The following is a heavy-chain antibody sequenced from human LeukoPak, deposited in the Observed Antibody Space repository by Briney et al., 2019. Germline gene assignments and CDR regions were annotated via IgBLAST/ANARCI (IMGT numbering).Heavy chain of an antibody. Sequence: ASVKVSCKASGGTFSSYAISWVRQAPGQGLEWMGGIIPIFGTANYAQKFQGRVTITTDESTSTAYMELSSLRSEDTAVYYCARGHYDFWSGFPLTDNWFDPWGQGTLLTVSS. CDR1: GGTFSSYA. CDR3: ARGHYDFWSGFPLTDNWFDP. CDR2: IIPIFGTA. J-gene: IGHJ5*02. V-gene: IGHV1-69*05. D-gene: IGHD3-3*01.